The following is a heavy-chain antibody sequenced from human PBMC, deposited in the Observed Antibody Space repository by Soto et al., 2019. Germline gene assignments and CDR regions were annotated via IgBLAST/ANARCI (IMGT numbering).Heavy chain of an antibody. CDR3: ARGLIVGADDYYYYGMDV. Sequence: ASVKVSCKASGYTFTSYGISWVRQAPGQGLEWMGWISAYNGNTNYAQKLQGRVTMTTDTSTSTAYMELRSLRSDDTAVYYCARGLIVGADDYYYYGMDVWGQGTTVTVSS. CDR2: ISAYNGNT. J-gene: IGHJ6*02. D-gene: IGHD1-26*01. CDR1: GYTFTSYG. V-gene: IGHV1-18*01.